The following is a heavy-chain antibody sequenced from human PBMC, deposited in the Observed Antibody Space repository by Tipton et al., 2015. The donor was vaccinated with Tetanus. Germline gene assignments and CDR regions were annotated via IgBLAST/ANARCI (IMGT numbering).Heavy chain of an antibody. CDR2: ITDTGRT. D-gene: IGHD3-10*01. J-gene: IGHJ4*02. CDR3: ATDRRGPGEVRGLDN. V-gene: IGHV4-61*08. CDR1: GGSVGRGAYY. Sequence: TLSLTCTVSGGSVGRGAYYWSWIRQPPGKGLEWIGYITDTGRTNYSPSLRNRLTISIDTSKTHFSLRLDSVTDADTAVYYCATDRRGPGEVRGLDNWGQGTLVTVSS.